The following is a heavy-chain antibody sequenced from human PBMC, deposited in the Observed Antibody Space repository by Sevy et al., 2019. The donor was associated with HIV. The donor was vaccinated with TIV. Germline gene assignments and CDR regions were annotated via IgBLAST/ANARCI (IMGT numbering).Heavy chain of an antibody. V-gene: IGHV3-7*01. CDR1: GFTFSSHW. J-gene: IGHJ6*02. CDR3: ARDTGGIGLDV. D-gene: IGHD6-13*01. CDR2: INQDGSQK. Sequence: GESLKISCAASGFTFSSHWMSWVRQAPGKGLEWVANINQDGSQKYYVDSVKGRFTISRDNAKKSLCLQMNSPGAEDTAVYYCARDTGGIGLDVWGQGTTVTVSS.